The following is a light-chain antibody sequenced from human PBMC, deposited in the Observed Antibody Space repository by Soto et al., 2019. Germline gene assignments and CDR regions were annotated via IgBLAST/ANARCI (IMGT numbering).Light chain of an antibody. J-gene: IGLJ2*01. CDR2: LNNDGSH. V-gene: IGLV4-69*01. CDR1: SGLSRYA. CDR3: QTWGTGFQV. Sequence: QLVLTQSTSASASLGASVKRTCTLSSGLSRYAIAWHQKQPGKSPRYLMDLNNDGSHTKGDGIPDRFSGSSSGAERYLIISSLQSEDEADYYCQTWGTGFQVFGGGTPLTVL.